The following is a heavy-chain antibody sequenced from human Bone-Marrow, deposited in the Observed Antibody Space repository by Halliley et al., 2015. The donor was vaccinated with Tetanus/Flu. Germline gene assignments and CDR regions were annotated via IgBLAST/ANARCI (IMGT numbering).Heavy chain of an antibody. CDR2: ITNSGSP. J-gene: IGHJ4*02. CDR3: ARSPSYGDEDY. D-gene: IGHD4-17*01. V-gene: IGHV4-34*01. Sequence: LGWIGKITNSGSPNHNASPKGRVPISVDTSKNQFSLTLISVTAADTAVYYCARSPSYGDEDYWGQGALVTVAS.